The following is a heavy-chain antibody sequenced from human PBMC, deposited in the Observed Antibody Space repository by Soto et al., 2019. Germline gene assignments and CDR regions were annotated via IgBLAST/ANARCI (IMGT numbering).Heavy chain of an antibody. J-gene: IGHJ4*02. CDR1: GFTFSSYA. Sequence: GGSLRLSCAASGFTFSSYAMSWVRQAPGKGLEWVSVICGDGSSTYYADSVKGRFTISRDNSKNTLYLQMNSLRAEDTAVYYCARDPLRYSSGWYWFDYWGQGTLVTVSS. D-gene: IGHD6-19*01. CDR3: ARDPLRYSSGWYWFDY. V-gene: IGHV3-23*03. CDR2: ICGDGSST.